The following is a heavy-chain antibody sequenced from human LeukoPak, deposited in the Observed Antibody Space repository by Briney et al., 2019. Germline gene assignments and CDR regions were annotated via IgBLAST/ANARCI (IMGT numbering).Heavy chain of an antibody. V-gene: IGHV3-30*18. CDR3: AKGYDILTGYPDY. CDR1: GFTLSNYG. J-gene: IGHJ4*02. Sequence: GGSLRLSCAASGFTLSNYGMHWVRQAPGKGLEWVAVISYDGSNKYYAGSVKGRFTISRDNSKNTLYLQMNSLRPEDTAVYYCAKGYDILTGYPDYWGQGILVTVSS. D-gene: IGHD3-9*01. CDR2: ISYDGSNK.